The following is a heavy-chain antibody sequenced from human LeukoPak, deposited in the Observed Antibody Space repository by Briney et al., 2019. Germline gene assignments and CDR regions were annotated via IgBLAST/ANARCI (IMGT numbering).Heavy chain of an antibody. CDR2: IYYSGST. CDR3: ARVYSYGKSSDY. V-gene: IGHV4-61*05. D-gene: IGHD5-18*01. J-gene: IGHJ4*02. CDR1: GGSISSSSYY. Sequence: SETLSLTCTVSGGSISSSSYYWGWLRQPLGKGLEWIGYIYYSGSTNYNPSLKSRVTISVDTSKNQFSLKLSSVTAADTAVYYCARVYSYGKSSDYWGQGTLFTVSS.